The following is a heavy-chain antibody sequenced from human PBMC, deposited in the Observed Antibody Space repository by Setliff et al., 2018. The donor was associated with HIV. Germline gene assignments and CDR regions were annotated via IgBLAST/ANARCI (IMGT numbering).Heavy chain of an antibody. J-gene: IGHJ4*02. D-gene: IGHD4-17*01. CDR2: IHTSGST. CDR1: GDSLTTGGAY. CDR3: AREIYGGNSRPFDY. V-gene: IGHV4-61*10. Sequence: SETLSLTCAVSGDSLTTGGAYWSWIRQSAGKGLEWIGHIHTSGSTNYDLSLMSRGTISVDTSKNQFSLKLTSVTAADTAVYYCAREIYGGNSRPFDYWGQGTLVTVSS.